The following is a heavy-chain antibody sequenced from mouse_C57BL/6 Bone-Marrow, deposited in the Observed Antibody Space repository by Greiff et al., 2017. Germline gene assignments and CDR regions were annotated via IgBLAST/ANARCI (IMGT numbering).Heavy chain of an antibody. CDR2: IYIGNGYT. Sequence: EVQLQQSGAELVRPGSSVKMSCKTSGYTFTSYGINWVKQRPGQGLEWIGYIYIGNGYTEYNEKFKGKATLTSDTSSSTAYMQLRSLTSEDSAIYFCARTWPYYYGSSPFDYWGQGTTLTVSS. V-gene: IGHV1-58*01. CDR3: ARTWPYYYGSSPFDY. J-gene: IGHJ2*01. CDR1: GYTFTSYG. D-gene: IGHD1-1*01.